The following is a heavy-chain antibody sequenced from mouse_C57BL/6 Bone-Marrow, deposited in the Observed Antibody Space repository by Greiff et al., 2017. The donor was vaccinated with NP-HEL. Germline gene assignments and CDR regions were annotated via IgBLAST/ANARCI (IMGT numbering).Heavy chain of an antibody. Sequence: DVQLQESGAELVRPGASVKLSCTASGFNIKDYYMHWVKQRPEQGLEWIGWIDPENGDTEYASKFQGKATITADTSSNTAYLQLSSLTSEDSAVYCYTVYCSRDWFAYWGQGTLVTVSA. V-gene: IGHV14-4*01. J-gene: IGHJ3*01. D-gene: IGHD1-1*01. CDR1: GFNIKDYY. CDR2: IDPENGDT. CDR3: TVYCSRDWFAY.